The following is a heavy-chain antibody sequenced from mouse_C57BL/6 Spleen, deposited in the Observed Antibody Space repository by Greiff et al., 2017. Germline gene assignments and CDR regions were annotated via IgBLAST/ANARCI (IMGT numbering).Heavy chain of an antibody. D-gene: IGHD2-3*01. Sequence: VKLQESGPELVKPGASVKISCKASGYSFTSYYIHWVKQRPGQGLEWIGWIYPGRGNTKYNEKFKGKATLTADTSSSTAYMQLSSLTSEDSAVYYCARFYDFYAMDYWGQGTSVTVSS. J-gene: IGHJ4*01. CDR3: ARFYDFYAMDY. CDR1: GYSFTSYY. CDR2: IYPGRGNT. V-gene: IGHV1-66*01.